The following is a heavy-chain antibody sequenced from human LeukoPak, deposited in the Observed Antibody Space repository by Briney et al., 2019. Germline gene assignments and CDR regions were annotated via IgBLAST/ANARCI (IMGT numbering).Heavy chain of an antibody. D-gene: IGHD3-10*01. J-gene: IGHJ3*02. CDR2: IYPGDSDT. Sequence: GESLKISCKGSGYSFTNYWIGWVRQMPGKGLEWMGIIYPGDSDTRYSPSFQGQVTISADKSISTAYLQWSSLKASDTAMYYCARLTVVRGTPDAFDIWGQGTMVTVSS. CDR3: ARLTVVRGTPDAFDI. CDR1: GYSFTNYW. V-gene: IGHV5-51*01.